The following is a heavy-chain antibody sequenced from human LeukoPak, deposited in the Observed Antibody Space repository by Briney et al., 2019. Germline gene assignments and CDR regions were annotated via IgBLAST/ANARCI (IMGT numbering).Heavy chain of an antibody. CDR3: ARSAHKGGEWLLTD. Sequence: SVKVSCKASGGTFSSYTISWVRQAPGRGLEWMGRIIPILGIANYAQKFQGRVTITADKSTSTAYMELSSLRSEDTAVYYCARSAHKGGEWLLTDWGQGTLVTVSS. CDR1: GGTFSSYT. J-gene: IGHJ4*02. V-gene: IGHV1-69*02. D-gene: IGHD3-3*01. CDR2: IIPILGIA.